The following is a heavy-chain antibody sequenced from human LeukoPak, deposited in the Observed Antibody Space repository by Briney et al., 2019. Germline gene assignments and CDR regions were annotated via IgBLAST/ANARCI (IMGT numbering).Heavy chain of an antibody. CDR3: ARHIAAAGRGWFDP. CDR1: GYTFTSYG. CDR2: ISAYNGNT. Sequence: ASVKVSRKASGYTFTSYGISWVRQAPGQGLEWMGWISAYNGNTNYAQKLQGRVTMTTDTSASTAYMELRSLRSDDTAVYYCARHIAAAGRGWFDPWGQGTLVTVSS. J-gene: IGHJ5*02. V-gene: IGHV1-18*01. D-gene: IGHD6-13*01.